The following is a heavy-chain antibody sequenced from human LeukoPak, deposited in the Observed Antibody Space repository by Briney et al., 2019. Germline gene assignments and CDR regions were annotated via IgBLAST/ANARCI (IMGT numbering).Heavy chain of an antibody. Sequence: SETLSLTCTVSGGSISSSSYYWGWIRQPPGKGLEWIGSIYYSGSTYYNPSLKSRVTISVDTSKNQFSLKLSSVTAADTAVYYCAATTSGPPDYDFWSGYYSYYYYGMDVWGQGTTVTVSS. D-gene: IGHD3-3*01. J-gene: IGHJ6*02. V-gene: IGHV4-39*07. CDR2: IYYSGST. CDR1: GGSISSSSYY. CDR3: AATTSGPPDYDFWSGYYSYYYYGMDV.